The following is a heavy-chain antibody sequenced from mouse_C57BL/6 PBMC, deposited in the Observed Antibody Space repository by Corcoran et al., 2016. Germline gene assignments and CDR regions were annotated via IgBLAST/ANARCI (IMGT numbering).Heavy chain of an antibody. CDR3: ARWRGYYYGSSWYFDV. D-gene: IGHD1-1*01. V-gene: IGHV1-81*01. CDR2: IYPRSGNT. Sequence: QVQLQQSGAELARPGASVKLSCKASGYTFTSYGISWVKQRTGQGLEWIGEIYPRSGNTYYNEKFKGKATLTADKSSSTAYMELRSLTSEDSAVYFCARWRGYYYGSSWYFDVWGTGTTVTVSS. CDR1: GYTFTSYG. J-gene: IGHJ1*03.